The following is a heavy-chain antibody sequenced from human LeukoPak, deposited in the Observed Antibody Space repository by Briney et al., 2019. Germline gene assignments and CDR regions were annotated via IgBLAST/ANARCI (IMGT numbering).Heavy chain of an antibody. D-gene: IGHD3-10*01. CDR2: ISNSDGST. V-gene: IGHV3-23*01. Sequence: GGSLRLSCAASGFTFSSYGMSWVRQAPGKGLEWVSGISNSDGSTYNADSVKGRFIISRDDSKNTLYLQMNSLRAEDTAVYYCARDYYDSGSYGGISFDYWGQGTLVTVSS. J-gene: IGHJ4*02. CDR1: GFTFSSYG. CDR3: ARDYYDSGSYGGISFDY.